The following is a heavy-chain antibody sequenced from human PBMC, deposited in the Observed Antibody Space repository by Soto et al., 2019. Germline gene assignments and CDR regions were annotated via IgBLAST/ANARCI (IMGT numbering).Heavy chain of an antibody. J-gene: IGHJ3*02. CDR1: GGSISSYY. Sequence: QVQLQESGPGLVKPSETLSLTCTVSGGSISSYYWSWIRQPPGKGLEWIGYIYYSWSTNYNPSLKSRVTISVDTSKNQFSLKLSSVTAADTAAYYCARDHGVYYGSGRGGAFDIWGQGTMVTVSS. CDR3: ARDHGVYYGSGRGGAFDI. D-gene: IGHD3-10*01. CDR2: IYYSWST. V-gene: IGHV4-59*01.